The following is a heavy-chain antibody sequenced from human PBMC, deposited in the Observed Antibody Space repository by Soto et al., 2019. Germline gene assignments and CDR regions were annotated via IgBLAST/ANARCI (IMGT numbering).Heavy chain of an antibody. Sequence: QVQLQESGPGLVKPSETLSLTCTVSGGSISSYYWSWIRQPPGKGLEWIGYIYYSGSTNYNPSLKSGVTISVDTSKNQFTLKLSSVTAADTAVYYCARRYGALFNYWGQGTLVTVSS. CDR3: ARRYGALFNY. D-gene: IGHD4-17*01. J-gene: IGHJ4*02. CDR1: GGSISSYY. CDR2: IYYSGST. V-gene: IGHV4-59*08.